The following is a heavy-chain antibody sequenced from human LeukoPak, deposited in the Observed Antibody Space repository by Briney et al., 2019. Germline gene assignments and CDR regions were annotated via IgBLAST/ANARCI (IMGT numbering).Heavy chain of an antibody. CDR2: IYYSGST. V-gene: IGHV4-30-4*08. CDR1: GGSISSGDYY. CDR3: ARSYDISPIDY. D-gene: IGHD3-9*01. Sequence: SETLSLTCTVSGGSISSGDYYWSWIRQPPGKGLEWIGYIYYSGSTYYNPSLKSRVTMSVDTSKNQFSLKLSSVTAADTAVYYCARSYDISPIDYWGQGTLVTVSS. J-gene: IGHJ4*02.